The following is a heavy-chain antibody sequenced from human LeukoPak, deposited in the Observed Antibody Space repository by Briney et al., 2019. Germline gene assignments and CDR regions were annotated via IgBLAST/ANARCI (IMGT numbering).Heavy chain of an antibody. CDR2: INPNSGGT. CDR3: ARAGKLMITMVRGALASKKGFDI. J-gene: IGHJ3*02. CDR1: GYTFIGYY. D-gene: IGHD3-10*01. V-gene: IGHV1-2*02. Sequence: ASVKVSCKASGYTFIGYYMHWVRQAPGQGLEWMGWINPNSGGTNYAQKFQGRVTMTTDTSISTAYMELSRMRSDDTAVYYCARAGKLMITMVRGALASKKGFDIWGQGTMVTVSS.